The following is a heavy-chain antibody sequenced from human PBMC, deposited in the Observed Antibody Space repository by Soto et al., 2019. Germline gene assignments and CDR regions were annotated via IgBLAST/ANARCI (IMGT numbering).Heavy chain of an antibody. CDR1: GGSISSTHS. Sequence: QVQLQESGPRLVRPSETLSLTCAVSGGSISSTHSWSWVRQPPGKGLEWIAEIYHSWSTKYNPSLKSRAAISVDKSKNQFSLKLNSVTAADTAVYFCARAVALPGLFYFDFWGQGTLVTVSS. J-gene: IGHJ4*02. CDR2: IYHSWST. D-gene: IGHD2-21*01. CDR3: ARAVALPGLFYFDF. V-gene: IGHV4-4*02.